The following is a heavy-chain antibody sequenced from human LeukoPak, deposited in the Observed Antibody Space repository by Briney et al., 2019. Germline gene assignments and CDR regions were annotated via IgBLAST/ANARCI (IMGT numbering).Heavy chain of an antibody. V-gene: IGHV3-23*01. J-gene: IGHJ4*02. D-gene: IGHD3-10*01. CDR2: IIYSGGAT. CDR1: GFTFSRSA. Sequence: PGGSLRLSCAASGFTFSRSAMTWVRQAPGTGLEFVASIIYSGGATYYADSVKGRFTISRDNSKNTLHLQMNSLRAEDTAVYYCAKRILWFGEPLGFDYWGQGTLVTVSP. CDR3: AKRILWFGEPLGFDY.